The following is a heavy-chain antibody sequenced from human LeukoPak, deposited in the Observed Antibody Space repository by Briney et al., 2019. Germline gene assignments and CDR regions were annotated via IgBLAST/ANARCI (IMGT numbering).Heavy chain of an antibody. V-gene: IGHV1-69*05. CDR3: ARAHQLVLPRLGIWYYYYMDV. D-gene: IGHD6-13*01. Sequence: SVNLSCNASGGTFTSYAISWVRQAPGQGLEWMGRIIPIFGTANYAQKFQGRVTITTDESTSTAYMELSSLRSEDTAVYYSARAHQLVLPRLGIWYYYYMDVWGKGTTVTVSS. J-gene: IGHJ6*03. CDR2: IIPIFGTA. CDR1: GGTFTSYA.